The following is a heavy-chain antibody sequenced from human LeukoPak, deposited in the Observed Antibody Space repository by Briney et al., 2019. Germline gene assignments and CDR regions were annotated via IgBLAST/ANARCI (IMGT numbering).Heavy chain of an antibody. CDR1: GYTFTSYG. J-gene: IGHJ5*02. Sequence: ASVKVSCKASGYTFTSYGISWVRQAPGQGLEWMGWISAYNGNTNYAQKLQGRVTMTTDTSTSTAYMELRSLRSDDTAVYYCARDTTGTTFPDWFDPWGQGTLVTVSS. D-gene: IGHD1-7*01. V-gene: IGHV1-18*01. CDR3: ARDTTGTTFPDWFDP. CDR2: ISAYNGNT.